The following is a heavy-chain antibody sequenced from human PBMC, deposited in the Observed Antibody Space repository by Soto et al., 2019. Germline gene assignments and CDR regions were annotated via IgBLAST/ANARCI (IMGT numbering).Heavy chain of an antibody. Sequence: QVQLVESGGGVVQPGRSLRLSCAASGFTFSSYGMHWVRQAPGKGLEWVAVISYDGSNKYYADSVKGRFTISRDNSKNTLYLQMNSLRAEDTAVYYCATDVVTTVVTQTGRDLWGRGTLVTVSS. D-gene: IGHD4-17*01. CDR1: GFTFSSYG. CDR2: ISYDGSNK. CDR3: ATDVVTTVVTQTGRDL. V-gene: IGHV3-30*03. J-gene: IGHJ2*01.